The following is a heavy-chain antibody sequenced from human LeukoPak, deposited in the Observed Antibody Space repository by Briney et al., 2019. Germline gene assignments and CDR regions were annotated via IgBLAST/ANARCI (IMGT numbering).Heavy chain of an antibody. CDR3: ARDYFDSSDYPQTYYYYYMVV. J-gene: IGHJ6*03. Sequence: PGGSLRLSCAPSGFTFSRYSMNWVRQAPGKGLEWVASISSTSTFIYSADSVKGRFTISRDTAKNSLFLQMNSPRAEDTAIYYCARDYFDSSDYPQTYYYYYMVVWGKGTTVTVSS. CDR1: GFTFSRYS. CDR2: ISSTSTFI. D-gene: IGHD3-22*01. V-gene: IGHV3-21*01.